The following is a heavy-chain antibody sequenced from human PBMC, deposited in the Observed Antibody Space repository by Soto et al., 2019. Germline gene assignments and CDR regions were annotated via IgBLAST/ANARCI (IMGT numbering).Heavy chain of an antibody. CDR1: GGSISSGGYY. Sequence: QVQLQESGPGLVKPSQTLSLTCTVSGGSISSGGYYWSWIRQHPGKGLEWIGYIYYSGSTYYNPHLKSRVTISVDTSQNQFSLKLSSVTAAATAGYYCAIRNGSGSYYVDYWGQGTLVTVSS. CDR3: AIRNGSGSYYVDY. J-gene: IGHJ4*02. CDR2: IYYSGST. V-gene: IGHV4-31*03. D-gene: IGHD3-10*01.